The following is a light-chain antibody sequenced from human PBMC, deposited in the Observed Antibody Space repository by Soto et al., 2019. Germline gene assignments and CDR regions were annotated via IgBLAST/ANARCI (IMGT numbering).Light chain of an antibody. V-gene: IGKV3-15*01. CDR3: QQYNKYPIT. CDR2: GAS. CDR1: QSISSN. Sequence: EIMMTQSPATLSVSPGERATLSCRASQSISSNLAWYQQKPGQAPRLFISGASTRATGIPARFSGSGSGTEFTLTISSLQSEDFAVYYCQQYNKYPITFGQGTRLEIK. J-gene: IGKJ5*01.